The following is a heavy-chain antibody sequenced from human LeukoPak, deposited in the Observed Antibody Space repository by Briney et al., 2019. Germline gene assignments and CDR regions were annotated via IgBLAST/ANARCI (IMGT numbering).Heavy chain of an antibody. CDR1: GGSFSGYY. CDR3: ASRRDGYVNPFDC. CDR2: IDHSGST. D-gene: IGHD5-24*01. V-gene: IGHV4-34*01. J-gene: IGHJ4*02. Sequence: SETLSLTCAVYGGSFSGYYWSWIRQPPGKGLEWIGEIDHSGSTNYNPSLKSRVIISVDTSKNQFSLKVNSVIAADTALYYCASRRDGYVNPFDCWGQGTQVTVSS.